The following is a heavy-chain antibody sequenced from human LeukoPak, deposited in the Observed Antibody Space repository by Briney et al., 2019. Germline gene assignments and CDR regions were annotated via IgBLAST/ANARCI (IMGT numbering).Heavy chain of an antibody. CDR3: ASARRDYDILTGYGHNWFDP. Sequence: SVTVSCKASGGTFSSYAISWVRQAPGQGLEWMGGIIPIFGTANYAQKFQGRVTITTDESTSTAYMELSSLRSEDTAVYYCASARRDYDILTGYGHNWFDPWGQGTLVTVSS. D-gene: IGHD3-9*01. V-gene: IGHV1-69*05. CDR1: GGTFSSYA. CDR2: IIPIFGTA. J-gene: IGHJ5*02.